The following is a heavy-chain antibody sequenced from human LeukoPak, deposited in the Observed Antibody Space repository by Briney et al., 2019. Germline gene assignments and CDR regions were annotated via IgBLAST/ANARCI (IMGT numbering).Heavy chain of an antibody. CDR1: GFTVSSNY. D-gene: IGHD3-10*01. Sequence: GGSLRLSCAASGFTVSSNYMSWVRQAPGKGLEWVSVIYSGGSTYYADSVKGRFTISRDNSKNTLYLQMNSLRAEDTAVYYCAKIWFGENWFDPWGQGTLVTVSS. CDR3: AKIWFGENWFDP. J-gene: IGHJ5*02. V-gene: IGHV3-53*01. CDR2: IYSGGST.